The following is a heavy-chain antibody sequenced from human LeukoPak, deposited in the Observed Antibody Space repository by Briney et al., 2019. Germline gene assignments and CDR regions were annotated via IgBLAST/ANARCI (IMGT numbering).Heavy chain of an antibody. CDR1: GFTVSSNY. Sequence: PGGSLRLSCAASGFTVSSNYMSWVRQAPGEGLEWVGRIKTITAGGTTDYAAPVKGRFTISRDDSKNTLYLQMNSLKTEDTAVYYCTTNDAFDIWGQGTMVTVSS. CDR3: TTNDAFDI. CDR2: IKTITAGGTT. J-gene: IGHJ3*02. V-gene: IGHV3-15*01.